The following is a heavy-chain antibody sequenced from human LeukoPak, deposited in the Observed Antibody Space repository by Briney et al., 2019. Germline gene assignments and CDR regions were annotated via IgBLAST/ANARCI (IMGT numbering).Heavy chain of an antibody. D-gene: IGHD7-27*01. CDR2: IKQDGSEK. CDR1: W. Sequence: WMNWVRQXXGKGLEGVAHIKQDGSEKNYVDSVKGRFSISRDNAKNSLILQMNSLRDEDTAVYYCARGVWAPFDSWGQGTLVSVSS. J-gene: IGHJ4*02. V-gene: IGHV3-7*01. CDR3: ARGVWAPFDS.